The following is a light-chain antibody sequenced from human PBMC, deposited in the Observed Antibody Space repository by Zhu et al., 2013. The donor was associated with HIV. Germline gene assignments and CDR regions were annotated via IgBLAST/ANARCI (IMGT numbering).Light chain of an antibody. CDR2: EVT. CDR1: SSDVGAHDS. CDR3: SSYTTGNTFV. J-gene: IGLJ1*01. V-gene: IGLV2-14*01. Sequence: QSALTQPASVSGSPGQSITISCTGTSSDVGAHDSVSWYQQHPGKAPNLMIYEVTNRPSGVSHRFSGSKSGGTASLTISGLQAEDEADYYCSSYTTGNTFVFGTGTRVTVL.